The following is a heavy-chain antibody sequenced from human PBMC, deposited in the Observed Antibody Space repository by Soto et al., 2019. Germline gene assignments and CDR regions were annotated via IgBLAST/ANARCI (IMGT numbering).Heavy chain of an antibody. Sequence: ASVKVSCKASGYTFTSCDINWVRQATGQGLEWMGWMNPNSGNTGYAQKFQGRVTMTRNTSISTAYMELSSLRSEDTAVYYCAIGRVFRDYRYYYYMGVWGKGTTVTVSS. CDR3: AIGRVFRDYRYYYYMGV. CDR2: MNPNSGNT. V-gene: IGHV1-8*01. CDR1: GYTFTSCD. D-gene: IGHD4-17*01. J-gene: IGHJ6*03.